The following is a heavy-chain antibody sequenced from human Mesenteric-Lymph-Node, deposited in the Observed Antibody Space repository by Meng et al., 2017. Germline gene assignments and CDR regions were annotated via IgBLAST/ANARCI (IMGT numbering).Heavy chain of an antibody. V-gene: IGHV3-21*01. CDR2: ISSSSSYI. Sequence: LSLTCAASGFTFSSYSMNWVRQAPGKGLEWVSSISSSSSYIYYADSVKGRFTISRDNAKNSLYLQMNSLRAEDTAVYYCARGGSYYYYYYGMDVWGQGTTVTVSS. CDR1: GFTFSSYS. J-gene: IGHJ6*02. D-gene: IGHD3-10*01. CDR3: ARGGSYYYYYYGMDV.